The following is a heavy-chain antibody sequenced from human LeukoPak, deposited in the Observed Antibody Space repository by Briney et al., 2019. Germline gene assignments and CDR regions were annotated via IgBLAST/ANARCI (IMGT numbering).Heavy chain of an antibody. J-gene: IGHJ4*02. V-gene: IGHV1-2*02. CDR1: GYTFTGYY. Sequence: GDSVTVSCKPSGYTFTGYYLHWVRQAPGQALEWMGWINLNTVPTIYAQKFQDRVTMSRDTSISTAYMDLSRLRSDDTAVYYCARDRVGSGWPRPFYFEFWGQGTLVAVSS. CDR3: ARDRVGSGWPRPFYFEF. CDR2: INLNTVPT. D-gene: IGHD6-19*01.